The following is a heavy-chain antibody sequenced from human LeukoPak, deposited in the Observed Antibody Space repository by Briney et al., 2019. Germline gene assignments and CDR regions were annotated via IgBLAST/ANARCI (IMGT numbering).Heavy chain of an antibody. CDR2: IIPIFGTA. Sequence: ASVKVSCKASGGTFSSYAINWVRQAPGQGLEWMGGIIPIFGTANYAQKFQGRVTITADESTSTAYMELSSLRSEDTAVYYCARDGDGSGGVGDYWGQGTLVTVSS. CDR1: GGTFSSYA. CDR3: ARDGDGSGGVGDY. D-gene: IGHD5-24*01. J-gene: IGHJ4*02. V-gene: IGHV1-69*13.